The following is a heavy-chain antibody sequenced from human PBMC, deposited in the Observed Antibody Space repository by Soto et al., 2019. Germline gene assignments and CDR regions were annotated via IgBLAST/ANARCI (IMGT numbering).Heavy chain of an antibody. CDR2: IIPIFGTA. V-gene: IGHV1-69*13. CDR1: GGTFSSYA. CDR3: ARADYIPYYYYGMDV. D-gene: IGHD4-4*01. Sequence: GASVKVSCKASGGTFSSYATSWVRQAPGQGLEWMGGIIPIFGTANYAQRFQGRVTITADESTSTAYMELSSLRSEDTAVYYCARADYIPYYYYGMDVWGQGTTVTVSS. J-gene: IGHJ6*02.